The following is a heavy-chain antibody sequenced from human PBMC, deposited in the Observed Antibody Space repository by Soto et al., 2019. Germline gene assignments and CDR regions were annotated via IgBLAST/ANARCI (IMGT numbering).Heavy chain of an antibody. V-gene: IGHV4-39*01. Sequence: PSETLSLTCTVSGGSISSSSYYWGWIRQPPGKGLEWIGSIYYSGSTYYNPSLKSRVTISVDTSKNQFSLKLSSVTAADTAAYYCTRRYCSSTSCYAGGWFDPWGQGTLVTVSS. D-gene: IGHD2-2*01. CDR1: GGSISSSSYY. CDR3: TRRYCSSTSCYAGGWFDP. CDR2: IYYSGST. J-gene: IGHJ5*02.